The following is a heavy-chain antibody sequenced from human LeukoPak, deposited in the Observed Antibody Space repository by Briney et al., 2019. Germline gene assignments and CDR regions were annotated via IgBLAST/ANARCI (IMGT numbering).Heavy chain of an antibody. V-gene: IGHV3-30-3*01. CDR3: ARDPFPNDFWSGYPDY. J-gene: IGHJ4*02. CDR1: GFTFSSYV. Sequence: PGRSLRLSCAASGFTFSSYVMHWVRQAPGKGLEWVAVISYDGSNKYYADSVKGRFTISRDNSKNTLYLQMNSLRAEDTAVYYCARDPFPNDFWSGYPDYWGQGTLVTVSS. CDR2: ISYDGSNK. D-gene: IGHD3-3*01.